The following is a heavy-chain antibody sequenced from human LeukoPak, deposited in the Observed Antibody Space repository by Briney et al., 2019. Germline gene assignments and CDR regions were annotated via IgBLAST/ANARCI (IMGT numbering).Heavy chain of an antibody. CDR1: GGSISSSSYY. J-gene: IGHJ4*02. D-gene: IGHD2-2*01. CDR2: ISSSGSAI. Sequence: LSLTCTVSGGSISSSSYYWGWIRQAPGKGLEWVSYISSSGSAIYYADSVKGRFTISRDNAKNSLYLQMNSLRAEDTAVYYCARAHCSSTSCYGDYWGQGTLVTVSS. CDR3: ARAHCSSTSCYGDY. V-gene: IGHV3-11*04.